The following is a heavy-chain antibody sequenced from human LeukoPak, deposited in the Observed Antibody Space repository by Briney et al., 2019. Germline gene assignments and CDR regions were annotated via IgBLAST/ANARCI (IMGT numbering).Heavy chain of an antibody. V-gene: IGHV4-39*01. CDR2: IYYTGNT. CDR1: GGSISSSSYY. J-gene: IGHJ4*02. Sequence: SETLSLTCTVSGGSISSSSYYWGWIRQPPGKGLEWIGSIYYTGNTYYNASLKSRVTISIDTSKNQFSLKLTSVTAADTAVYHCAKQTGSGLFILPGGQGTLVTVSS. D-gene: IGHD3/OR15-3a*01. CDR3: AKQTGSGLFILP.